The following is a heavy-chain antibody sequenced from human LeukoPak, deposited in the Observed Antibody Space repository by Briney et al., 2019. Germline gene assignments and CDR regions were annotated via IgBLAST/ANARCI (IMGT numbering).Heavy chain of an antibody. D-gene: IGHD4-23*01. CDR3: ARGAGGNLLDAFDI. Sequence: GGSLRLSCAASGFTFSSYSMNWVRQAPGKGLEWVSSISSSSSYIYYADSVKGRFTISRDNAKNSLYLQMNSLRAEDTAVYYCARGAGGNLLDAFDIWGQGTMVTVSS. CDR2: ISSSSSYI. V-gene: IGHV3-21*01. CDR1: GFTFSSYS. J-gene: IGHJ3*02.